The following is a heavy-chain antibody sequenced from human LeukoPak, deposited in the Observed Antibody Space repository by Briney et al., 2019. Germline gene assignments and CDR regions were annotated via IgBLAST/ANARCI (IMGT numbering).Heavy chain of an antibody. J-gene: IGHJ6*04. V-gene: IGHV1-2*02. CDR1: GYTFTGYY. D-gene: IGHD3-22*01. CDR2: INPDGGDT. Sequence: ASVKVSCKASGYTFTGYYMHWVRQAPGQGLEWMGWINPDGGDTNYAQKFQGRVTMTRDTSISTAYMELSRLRFDDTAVYYCARESQEGYYYDNSGMDVWGKGTTVTVSS. CDR3: ARESQEGYYYDNSGMDV.